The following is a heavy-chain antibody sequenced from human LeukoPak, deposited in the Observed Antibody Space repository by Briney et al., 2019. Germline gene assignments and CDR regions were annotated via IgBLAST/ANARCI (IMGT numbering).Heavy chain of an antibody. V-gene: IGHV4-59*01. CDR1: GGSSSNYY. D-gene: IGHD2-8*02. J-gene: IGHJ4*02. Sequence: SETLSLXCTVSGGSSSNYYWSWIRLPPGKGLEWIGYIYYSGSTNYNPSLKSRVTISVDTSKNQFSLKLTSVTAADTAVYYCARDRGTGGVSDYWGQGTLVTVSS. CDR2: IYYSGST. CDR3: ARDRGTGGVSDY.